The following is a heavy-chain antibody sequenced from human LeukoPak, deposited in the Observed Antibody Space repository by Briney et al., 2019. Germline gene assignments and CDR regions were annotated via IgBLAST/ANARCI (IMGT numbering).Heavy chain of an antibody. J-gene: IGHJ4*02. CDR2: IRYDGSNK. CDR3: AKLRFGELSMIDY. V-gene: IGHV3-30*02. Sequence: QPGGSLRLSCAAPGFTFSSYSMHWVRQAPGKGLEWVAFIRYDGSNKYYADSVKGRFTISRDNSKNTLYLQMNSLRAEDTAVYYCAKLRFGELSMIDYWGQGTLVTVSS. D-gene: IGHD3-10*01. CDR1: GFTFSSYS.